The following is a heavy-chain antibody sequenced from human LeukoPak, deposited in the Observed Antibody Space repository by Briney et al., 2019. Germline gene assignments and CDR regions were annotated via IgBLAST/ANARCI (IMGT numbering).Heavy chain of an antibody. D-gene: IGHD6-25*01. V-gene: IGHV4-34*01. CDR2: INHNGST. J-gene: IGHJ4*02. CDR3: ARGVRLLRLRPRVYYFDY. Sequence: PSETLSLTSAVHGGSPRGYYSSSIRHTPRKGLEWIGEINHNGSTNYNPSLKSRVTLSVDTSKNQFSLKLSSVTAADTAVYYCARGVRLLRLRPRVYYFDYWGQGTLVTVSS. CDR1: GGSPRGYY.